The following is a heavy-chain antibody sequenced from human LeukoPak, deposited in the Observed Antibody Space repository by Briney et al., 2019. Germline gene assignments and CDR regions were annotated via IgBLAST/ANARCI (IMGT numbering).Heavy chain of an antibody. CDR1: GFAFSSYN. CDR2: IGSSGSPT. J-gene: IGHJ4*02. D-gene: IGHD3-3*01. Sequence: GGSLRLSCAASGFAFSSYNMNWVRQAPGKGLEWISYIGSSGSPTHYADSVRGRFTISRDNARNSLYLQMNSLRAEDTAVYYCARSTRSGLYYFDYWGQGTLVTVSS. V-gene: IGHV3-48*04. CDR3: ARSTRSGLYYFDY.